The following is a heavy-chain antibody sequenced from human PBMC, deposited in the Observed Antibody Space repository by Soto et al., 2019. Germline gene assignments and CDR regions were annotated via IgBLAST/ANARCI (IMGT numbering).Heavy chain of an antibody. CDR1: GFTFSSYG. J-gene: IGHJ3*02. V-gene: IGHV3-30*18. CDR2: ISYDGSNK. D-gene: IGHD1-26*01. CDR3: AKDGTEDAFDI. Sequence: QVQLVESGGGVVQPGRSLRLSCAASGFTFSSYGMHWVRQAPGKGLECVAVISYDGSNKYYADSVKGRFTISRDNSKNTLYLQMNSLRAEDTAVYYCAKDGTEDAFDIWGQGTMVTVSS.